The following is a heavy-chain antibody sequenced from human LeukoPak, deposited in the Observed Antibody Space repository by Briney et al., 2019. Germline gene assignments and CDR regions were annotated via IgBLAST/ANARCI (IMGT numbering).Heavy chain of an antibody. CDR3: ARGMGNIPDY. D-gene: IGHD2/OR15-2a*01. Sequence: GGSLRLSCAASGFTFSSYEMNWVRQAPGKGLEWVSSISSSSSYIYYADSMKGRFTISRDNAKNSLYLQMNSLRAEDTAVYYCARGMGNIPDYWGQGTLVTVSS. CDR1: GFTFSSYE. V-gene: IGHV3-21*01. J-gene: IGHJ4*02. CDR2: ISSSSSYI.